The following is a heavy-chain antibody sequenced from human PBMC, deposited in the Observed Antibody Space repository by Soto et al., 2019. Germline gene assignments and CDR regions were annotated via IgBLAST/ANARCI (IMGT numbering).Heavy chain of an antibody. CDR2: ISGSGGST. V-gene: IGHV3-23*01. J-gene: IGHJ4*02. D-gene: IGHD2-15*01. CDR3: AKDRKGSYCSGGTCYSFDY. CDR1: GFTLGTYV. Sequence: EVQLLESGGGLVQPGGSLRLSCAASGFTLGTYVMTWVRQAPGKGLEWVSAISGSGGSTNYADPVKGRFTISRANTKNTLYLQMNSLRVEDTAVYYCAKDRKGSYCSGGTCYSFDYWGQGTLVTVPS.